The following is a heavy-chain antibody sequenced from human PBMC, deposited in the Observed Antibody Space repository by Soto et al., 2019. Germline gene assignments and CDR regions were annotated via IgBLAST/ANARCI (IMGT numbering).Heavy chain of an antibody. J-gene: IGHJ4*02. D-gene: IGHD3-22*01. Sequence: QVQLVESGGGVVQPGRSLRLSCAASGFTFSSYAMHWVRQAPGKGLEWVAVISYDGSNKYYADSVKGRFTISRDNSKNTRYLQMNGLRAEATAGYYCARSTYYYDSSGAAFDYWGQGTLVTVSS. CDR2: ISYDGSNK. CDR1: GFTFSSYA. V-gene: IGHV3-30-3*01. CDR3: ARSTYYYDSSGAAFDY.